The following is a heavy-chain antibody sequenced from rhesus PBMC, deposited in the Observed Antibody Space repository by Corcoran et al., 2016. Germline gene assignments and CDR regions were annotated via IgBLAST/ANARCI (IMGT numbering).Heavy chain of an antibody. J-gene: IGHJ6*01. Sequence: QVQLQESCPGLVKPSETLSLTCAVSGGSASSSNWWSWIRQPPGKGLEWIGYISGSSGSTDYNPSLKSRVTISTDTSKNQFSLKLSSVTAADTAVYYCASGSGGLDSWGQGVVVTVSS. D-gene: IGHD3-22*01. CDR3: ASGSGGLDS. CDR2: ISGSSGST. CDR1: GGSASSSNW. V-gene: IGHV4-65*01.